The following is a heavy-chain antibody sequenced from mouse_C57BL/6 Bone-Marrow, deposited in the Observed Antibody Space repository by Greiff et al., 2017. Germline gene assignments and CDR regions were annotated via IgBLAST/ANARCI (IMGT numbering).Heavy chain of an antibody. V-gene: IGHV14-4*01. Sequence: EVKLKESGAELVRPGASVKLSCTASGFNIKDDYMHWVKQRPEQGLEWIGWIDPENGDTEYASKFQGKATITADTSSNTAYLQLSSLTSEDTAVYYCTTMVTPFAYWGQGTLVTVSA. CDR3: TTMVTPFAY. CDR1: GFNIKDDY. CDR2: IDPENGDT. D-gene: IGHD2-2*01. J-gene: IGHJ3*01.